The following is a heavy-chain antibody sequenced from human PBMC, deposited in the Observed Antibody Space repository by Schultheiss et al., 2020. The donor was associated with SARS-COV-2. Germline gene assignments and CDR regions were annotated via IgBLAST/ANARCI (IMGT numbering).Heavy chain of an antibody. CDR3: AGQYCSSTSCYRGRGYYGMDV. CDR1: GYSISSGYY. V-gene: IGHV4-38-2*01. D-gene: IGHD2-2*02. CDR2: INHSGST. Sequence: SETLSLTCAVSGYSISSGYYWGWIRQPPGKGLEWIGEINHSGSTNYNPSLKSRVTISVDTSKNQFSLKLSSVTAADTAVYYCAGQYCSSTSCYRGRGYYGMDVWGQGTTVTGLL. J-gene: IGHJ6*02.